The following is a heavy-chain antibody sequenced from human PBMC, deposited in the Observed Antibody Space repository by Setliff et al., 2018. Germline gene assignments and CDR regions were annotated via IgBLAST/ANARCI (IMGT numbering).Heavy chain of an antibody. CDR3: AREGFYCTNGVCYRPFDY. V-gene: IGHV4-4*08. Sequence: PSETLSLTCTVSGDSIINYYWSWIRQPPGKGLEWIGNIYSSGSTNYNPSPKSRVTISVDTSKNQFSLNLTSVTAADTAVYYCAREGFYCTNGVCYRPFDYWGQGTLVTVSS. CDR2: IYSSGST. CDR1: GDSIINYY. J-gene: IGHJ4*02. D-gene: IGHD2-8*01.